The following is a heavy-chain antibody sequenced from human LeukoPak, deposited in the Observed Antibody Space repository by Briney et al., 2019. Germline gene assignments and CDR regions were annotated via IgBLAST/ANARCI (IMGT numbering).Heavy chain of an antibody. J-gene: IGHJ4*02. CDR2: ISSDGYTI. CDR3: ARPYCSSTSCPTFDD. CDR1: GFTFSNYN. V-gene: IGHV3-48*01. D-gene: IGHD2-2*01. Sequence: QPGGSLRLSCAASGFTFSNYNMNWVRQAPGKGLEWVSYISSDGYTIFYADSVQGRFSISRDNAKNSLFLQMNSLRAEDTAMYYCARPYCSSTSCPTFDDWGQGTLVTVSS.